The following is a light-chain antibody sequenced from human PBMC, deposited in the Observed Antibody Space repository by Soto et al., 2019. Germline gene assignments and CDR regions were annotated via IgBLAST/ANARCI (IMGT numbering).Light chain of an antibody. V-gene: IGKV3-15*01. Sequence: EIVMTQSPATLSVSPGERATLSCRASQSVSSNLAWYQQKPGQAPRLLIYGASTRATGIPARFSGSGSGTELTLPISSLQFEVFAVNYWPQYNTLPHSASGDGTKVDI. CDR2: GAS. J-gene: IGKJ1*01. CDR1: QSVSSN. CDR3: PQYNTLPHSA.